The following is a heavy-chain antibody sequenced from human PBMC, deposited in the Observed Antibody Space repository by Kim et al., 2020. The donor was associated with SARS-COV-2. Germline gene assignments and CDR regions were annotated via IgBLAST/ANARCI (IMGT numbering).Heavy chain of an antibody. CDR1: GFTFSSYG. Sequence: GGSLRLSCAASGFTFSSYGMHWVRQAPGKGLEWVSVIWYDGSNKYYADSVKGRFTISRDNSKNTLYLQMNSLRAEDTAVYYCARATRAPWKVSGESGSPGAYGLVVWGQGTKVTVSS. V-gene: IGHV3-33*01. CDR3: ARATRAPWKVSGESGSPGAYGLVV. CDR2: IWYDGSNK. J-gene: IGHJ6*01. D-gene: IGHD1-1*01.